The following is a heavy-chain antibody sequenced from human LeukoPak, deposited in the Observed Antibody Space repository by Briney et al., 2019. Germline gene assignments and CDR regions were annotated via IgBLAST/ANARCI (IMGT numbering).Heavy chain of an antibody. D-gene: IGHD1-7*01. CDR1: GASINSGSYY. V-gene: IGHV4-61*02. CDR2: IYTAGST. Sequence: PSQTLSLTCTVSGASINSGSYYWAWIRQPAGKGREWIGRIYTAGSTNYNPSLKSRVTVSVDTSKNQFSLKLSTVTAADTAVYYCATMNWDYGGYYFDYWGQGTLATVSS. J-gene: IGHJ4*02. CDR3: ATMNWDYGGYYFDY.